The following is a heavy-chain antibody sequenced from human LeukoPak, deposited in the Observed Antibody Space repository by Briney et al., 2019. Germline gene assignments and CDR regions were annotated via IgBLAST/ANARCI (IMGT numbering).Heavy chain of an antibody. CDR2: KSQDWSQI. CDR1: GFSFSTYW. J-gene: IGHJ5*01. V-gene: IGHV3-7*01. Sequence: PGVSLRLSCAASGFSFSTYWMNWVRQAPGKGVESVTTKSQDWSQIYLALFVKRRFNIYRENARNSLYLQMSSLRGDDTAVYYRARSKVVAEAGKSWFDPWGQGTRVTVTS. D-gene: IGHD6-13*01. CDR3: ARSKVVAEAGKSWFDP.